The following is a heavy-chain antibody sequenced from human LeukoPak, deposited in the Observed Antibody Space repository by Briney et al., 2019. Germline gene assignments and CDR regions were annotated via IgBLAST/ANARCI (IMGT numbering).Heavy chain of an antibody. CDR3: ARSVRDTGTFDY. Sequence: ASVKVSCTASGGTFSSYAINWVRQAPGQGLEWMGWMNPNSDNTGYAQKFQGRVTMTRNPSISTAYMELSSLRSEDTAVYYCARSVRDTGTFDYWGQGTLVTVSS. V-gene: IGHV1-8*02. CDR1: GGTFSSYA. D-gene: IGHD5-18*01. J-gene: IGHJ4*02. CDR2: MNPNSDNT.